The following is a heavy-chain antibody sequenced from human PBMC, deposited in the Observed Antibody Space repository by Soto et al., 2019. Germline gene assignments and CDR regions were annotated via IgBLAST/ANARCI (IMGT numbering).Heavy chain of an antibody. Sequence: EVQLVESGGGLVKPGGSLRLSCAASGFTFSSYSMNWVRQAPGKGLEWVSSISSSSSYIYYADSVKGRFTISRDNAKNSLYRQMNSLRAEDTAVYYCARDGSHDYGDYGLWYFDLWGRGTLVTVSS. D-gene: IGHD4-17*01. J-gene: IGHJ2*01. CDR3: ARDGSHDYGDYGLWYFDL. CDR2: ISSSSSYI. CDR1: GFTFSSYS. V-gene: IGHV3-21*01.